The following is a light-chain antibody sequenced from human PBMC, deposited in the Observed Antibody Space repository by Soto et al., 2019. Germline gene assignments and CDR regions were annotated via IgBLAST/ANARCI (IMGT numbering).Light chain of an antibody. J-gene: IGLJ3*02. CDR2: EVT. Sequence: QSALTQPPSASGSPGQSVTISCTGSSSDVGAYNYVSWYQQHPGKAPKLMIYEVTKRPSGVPDRFSGSKSGNTASLTVSGLQAEDEVDYYCSSYAGSNNLPFGGGTKLTVL. V-gene: IGLV2-8*01. CDR1: SSDVGAYNY. CDR3: SSYAGSNNLP.